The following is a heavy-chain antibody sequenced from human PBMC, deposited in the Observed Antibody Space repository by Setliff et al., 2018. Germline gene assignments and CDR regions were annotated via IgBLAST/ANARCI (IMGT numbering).Heavy chain of an antibody. Sequence: SETLSLTCSVSGDSMSFSYWSWIRQPPGKGLEWIGYIYYSGSTDSHPSLKSRVSMSVDTSKNQFSLKLSSVTAADTAVYYCAREQKGGYYGSGRHVDYWGQGTLVTVSS. V-gene: IGHV4-59*12. D-gene: IGHD3-10*01. CDR2: IYYSGST. CDR3: AREQKGGYYGSGRHVDY. CDR1: GDSMSFSY. J-gene: IGHJ4*02.